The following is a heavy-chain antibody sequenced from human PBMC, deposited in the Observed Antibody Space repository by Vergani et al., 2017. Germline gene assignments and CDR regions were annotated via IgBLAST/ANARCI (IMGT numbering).Heavy chain of an antibody. CDR1: GFTFSSYS. CDR2: ISSSSSYI. J-gene: IGHJ6*03. V-gene: IGHV3-21*01. CDR3: ARCPSTYYDFWSGSYYYYMDV. D-gene: IGHD3-3*01. Sequence: EVQLVESGGGLVKPGGSLRLSCAASGFTFSSYSMNWVRQAPGKGLEWVSSISSSSSYINYADSVKGRFTISRDNAKNSLYLQMNSLRAEDTAVYYCARCPSTYYDFWSGSYYYYMDVWGKGTTVTVSS.